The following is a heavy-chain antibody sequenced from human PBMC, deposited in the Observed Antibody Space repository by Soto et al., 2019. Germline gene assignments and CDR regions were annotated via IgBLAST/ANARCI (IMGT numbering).Heavy chain of an antibody. D-gene: IGHD2-15*01. J-gene: IGHJ6*02. CDR1: GFAFRDYA. Sequence: GGSLRLSCAASGFAFRDYAMHWVRQAPGKGLDWVAVISHDGSSKYHADSVKGRFTISRDNPEYTLYLQMNSLRAEDTALYYCARSFHGRSYIWDAMDVWGQGTTVTVSS. CDR2: ISHDGSSK. CDR3: ARSFHGRSYIWDAMDV. V-gene: IGHV3-30-3*01.